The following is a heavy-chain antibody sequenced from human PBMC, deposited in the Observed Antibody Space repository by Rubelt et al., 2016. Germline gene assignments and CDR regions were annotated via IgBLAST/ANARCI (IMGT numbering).Heavy chain of an antibody. D-gene: IGHD6-13*01. CDR2: ISAYNGNT. J-gene: IGHJ4*02. Sequence: QVQLVQSGAEVKKPGASVKVSCKASGDTFTSYGISWVRQAPGQGLEWMGWISAYNGNTNYAQKLQGRGTMTTDTSTSTAYMELRSLRSDDTAVYYCARVISGVEYSSSWHFDYWGQGTLVTVSS. CDR3: ARVISGVEYSSSWHFDY. V-gene: IGHV1-18*01. CDR1: GDTFTSYG.